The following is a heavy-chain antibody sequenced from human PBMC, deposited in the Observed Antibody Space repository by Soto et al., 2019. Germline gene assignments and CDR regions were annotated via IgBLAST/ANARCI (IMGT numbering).Heavy chain of an antibody. J-gene: IGHJ3*02. Sequence: QVQLQESGPGLVKPSETLSLTCTVSGGSISSYYWSWIRQSPGKGLEWVAYLSPTGTTDYNPSLRRRLPILRATSNIQFSLTVTSVTAADTAAYYCARGPPWMDALDIWREGTKVTVSP. CDR1: GGSISSYY. CDR2: LSPTGTT. CDR3: ARGPPWMDALDI. D-gene: IGHD5-12*01. V-gene: IGHV4-59*01.